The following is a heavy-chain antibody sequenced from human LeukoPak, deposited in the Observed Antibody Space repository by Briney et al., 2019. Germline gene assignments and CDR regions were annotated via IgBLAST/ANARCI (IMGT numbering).Heavy chain of an antibody. CDR1: GYTFTSYA. CDR3: ARDLEPAASLYYYYGMDA. D-gene: IGHD2-2*01. J-gene: IGHJ6*02. CDR2: INTNTGNP. Sequence: ASVKVSCKASGYTFTSYAMNWVRQAPGQGLEWMGWINTNTGNPTYAQGFTGRFVFSLDTSVSTAYLQISSLKAEDTAVYYCARDLEPAASLYYYYGMDAWGQGTTVTVSS. V-gene: IGHV7-4-1*02.